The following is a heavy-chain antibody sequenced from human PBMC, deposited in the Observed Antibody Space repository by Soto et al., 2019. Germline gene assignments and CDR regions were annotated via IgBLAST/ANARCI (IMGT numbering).Heavy chain of an antibody. CDR2: IYYSGGT. CDR3: ARLRYRGFWSGYYTWWFDP. Sequence: SETLSLTCTVSGGSISSYYWSWIRQPPGKGLEWIGYIYYSGGTNYNPSLKSRVTISVDTSKNQFSLKLSSVTAADTAVYYCARLRYRGFWSGYYTWWFDPWGQGTLVTVSS. CDR1: GGSISSYY. J-gene: IGHJ5*02. D-gene: IGHD3-3*01. V-gene: IGHV4-59*08.